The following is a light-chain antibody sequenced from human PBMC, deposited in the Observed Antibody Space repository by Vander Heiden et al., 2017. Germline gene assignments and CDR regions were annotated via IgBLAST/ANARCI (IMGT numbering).Light chain of an antibody. V-gene: IGLV2-8*01. CDR2: EVT. CDR3: NSYAGSNIFE. J-gene: IGLJ2*01. Sequence: QSALTQPPSASGSPGQSVTISCTGTSSDVGGYNYVSWYRQHPGKAPKLIIYEVTKRPSGVPDRFSGSKSGNTASLTVSGPQAEDEADYYCNSYAGSNIFEFGGGTKLTVI. CDR1: SSDVGGYNY.